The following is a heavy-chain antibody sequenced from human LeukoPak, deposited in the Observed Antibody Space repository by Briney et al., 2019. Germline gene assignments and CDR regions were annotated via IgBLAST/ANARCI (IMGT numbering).Heavy chain of an antibody. CDR2: IYSGGST. D-gene: IGHD5-12*01. J-gene: IGHJ4*02. CDR3: ARGPSGYHNP. Sequence: GGSLRLSCAASEFSVGSNYMSWVRQAPGKGLEWVSLIYSGGSTYYADSVKGRFTISRDNSKNTLYLQMNSLRAEDTAVYYCARGPSGYHNPGGQGTLVTVSS. V-gene: IGHV3-66*01. CDR1: EFSVGSNY.